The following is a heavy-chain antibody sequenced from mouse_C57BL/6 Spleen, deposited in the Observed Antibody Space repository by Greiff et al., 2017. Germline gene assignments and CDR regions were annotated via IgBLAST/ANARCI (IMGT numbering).Heavy chain of an antibody. V-gene: IGHV8-12*01. CDR1: GFSLSTSGMG. D-gene: IGHD1-1*01. CDR2: IYWDDDK. Sequence: QVQLQQSGPGILQSSQTLSLTCSFSGFSLSTSGMGVSWIRQPSGKGLAWLAHIYWDDDKRYNPSLKSRLTISKDTSRNQVFLKITSVDTADTATYYCARSLQGTTVVAPYLDYWGQGTTLTVSS. J-gene: IGHJ2*01. CDR3: ARSLQGTTVVAPYLDY.